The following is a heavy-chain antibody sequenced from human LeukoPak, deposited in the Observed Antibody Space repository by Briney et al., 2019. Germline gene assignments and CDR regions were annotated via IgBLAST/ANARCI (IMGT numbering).Heavy chain of an antibody. Sequence: PSETLSLTCSVYGGFNSRYYWSWVRQPLGKGLEWLGHIFYSGHSNYNASLTSRIRMSVDTSKAQFSLELASVIAADTAVYYCARIDPLGFFDQWGPGILVTVSS. CDR2: IFYSGHS. V-gene: IGHV4-59*12. CDR3: ARIDPLGFFDQ. D-gene: IGHD6-25*01. CDR1: GGFNSRYY. J-gene: IGHJ4*02.